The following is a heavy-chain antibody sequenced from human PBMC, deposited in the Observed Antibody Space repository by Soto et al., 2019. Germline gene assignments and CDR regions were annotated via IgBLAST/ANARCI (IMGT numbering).Heavy chain of an antibody. V-gene: IGHV1-3*01. Sequence: HVQLVQSGAEVKKPGASVKVSCKASGYTFTSYAMHWVRQAPGQRLEWMGWINAGNGNTKYSQKFQGRVTITRDTSASTAYMELSSLRSEDTAVYYCARGLNGYLHYFDYWGQGTPVTVSS. CDR1: GYTFTSYA. CDR3: ARGLNGYLHYFDY. D-gene: IGHD5-18*01. CDR2: INAGNGNT. J-gene: IGHJ4*02.